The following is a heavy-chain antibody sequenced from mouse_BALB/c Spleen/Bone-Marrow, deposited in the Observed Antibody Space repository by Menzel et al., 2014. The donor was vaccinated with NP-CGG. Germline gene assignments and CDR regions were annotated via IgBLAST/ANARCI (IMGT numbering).Heavy chain of an antibody. CDR1: GFTFSSYG. CDR3: ARVYGWYFDV. D-gene: IGHD1-1*01. V-gene: IGHV5-6-3*01. J-gene: IGHJ1*01. CDR2: INNNGGST. Sequence: EAKVVESGGGLVQPGGSLKLSCVASGFTFSSYGMSWVRQTPDKRLELVATINNNGGSTYYPDSVKGQFTISRDNAKNTLYLQMSSLKSEDTAMYYCARVYGWYFDVWGAGTTVTVSS.